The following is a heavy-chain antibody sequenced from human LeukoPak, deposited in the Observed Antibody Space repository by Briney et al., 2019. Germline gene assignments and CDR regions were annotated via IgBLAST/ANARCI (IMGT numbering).Heavy chain of an antibody. CDR3: ARVPYGDYWSSDY. D-gene: IGHD4-17*01. CDR2: IRPDGNDK. Sequence: GGSLRLSCATSGFIFSNYWMTWVRQAPGKGLEWVANIRPDGNDKNFVDSVKGRFTISIDSAKKSVFLQMNSLRVEDTAVYYCARVPYGDYWSSDYWGQGTLVTVSS. J-gene: IGHJ4*02. V-gene: IGHV3-7*01. CDR1: GFIFSNYW.